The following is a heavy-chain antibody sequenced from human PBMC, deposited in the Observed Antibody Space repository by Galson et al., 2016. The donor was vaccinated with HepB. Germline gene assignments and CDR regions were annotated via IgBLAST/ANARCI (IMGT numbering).Heavy chain of an antibody. D-gene: IGHD3-10*01. Sequence: SLRLSCAASGFTFSDYAMHWVRQAPGKGLEWVAVISYDGSKKYFADSVKGRCTISRDNSKSTLYLQMNSLRAEDTAVYYCARDLLFFGELSEDAQNVYYHYGMDVWGQGTTVAVSS. V-gene: IGHV3-30*04. CDR3: ARDLLFFGELSEDAQNVYYHYGMDV. CDR2: ISYDGSKK. J-gene: IGHJ6*02. CDR1: GFTFSDYA.